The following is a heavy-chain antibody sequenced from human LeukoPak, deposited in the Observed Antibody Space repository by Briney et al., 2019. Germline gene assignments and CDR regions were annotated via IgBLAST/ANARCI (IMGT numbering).Heavy chain of an antibody. CDR1: GYTFTSFY. Sequence: GASVKVSCKASGYTFTSFYIHWVRQAPRQGLGGMGGINPNSGGTNDAQNCQGRLTMTRDPSISAAYMDLSRLKSDDTAVVYCARERVGGLDYWGQRTLVTVSS. D-gene: IGHD3-10*01. J-gene: IGHJ4*02. V-gene: IGHV1-2*02. CDR2: INPNSGGT. CDR3: ARERVGGLDY.